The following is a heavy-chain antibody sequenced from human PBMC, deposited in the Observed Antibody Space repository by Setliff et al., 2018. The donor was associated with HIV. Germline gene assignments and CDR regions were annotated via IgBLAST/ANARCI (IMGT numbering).Heavy chain of an antibody. J-gene: IGHJ6*03. CDR1: GGSLNDYY. Sequence: LSLTCAVYGGSLNDYYWSWIRLPPGKGLEWIGEINHSGSTNYNPSLKRRVTISVDTSKNQFSLKLTSVTAADTAVYYCARDWNHYFYYMDVWGKGTTVTVSS. CDR3: ARDWNHYFYYMDV. V-gene: IGHV4-34*01. CDR2: INHSGST. D-gene: IGHD1-1*01.